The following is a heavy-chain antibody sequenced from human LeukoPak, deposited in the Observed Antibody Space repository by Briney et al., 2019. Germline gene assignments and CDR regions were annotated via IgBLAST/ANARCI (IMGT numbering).Heavy chain of an antibody. D-gene: IGHD1-1*01. J-gene: IGHJ4*02. CDR3: AKSGCRTWAFDY. CDR1: GFTFNNYG. V-gene: IGHV3-30*02. CDR2: IRYDGSNK. Sequence: GGSLRLSCAASGFTFNNYGMHWVRQAPGKGLEWVAFIRYDGSNKYYADSVKGRFTISRDNSKNTLYLQMNSLRAEDTAVYYCAKSGCRTWAFDYWGQGTLVTVSS.